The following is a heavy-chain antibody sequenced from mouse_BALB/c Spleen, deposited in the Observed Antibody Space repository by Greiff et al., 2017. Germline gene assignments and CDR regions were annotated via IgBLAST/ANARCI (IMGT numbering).Heavy chain of an antibody. V-gene: IGHV5-12-2*01. CDR1: GFTFSSYT. Sequence: EVKLMESGGGLVQPGGSLKLSCAASGFTFSSYTMSWVRQTPEKRLEWVAYISNGGGSTYYPDTVKGRFTISRDNAKNTLYLQMSSLKSEDTAMYYCARAGAMDYWGQGTSVTVSS. CDR2: ISNGGGST. J-gene: IGHJ4*01. CDR3: ARAGAMDY.